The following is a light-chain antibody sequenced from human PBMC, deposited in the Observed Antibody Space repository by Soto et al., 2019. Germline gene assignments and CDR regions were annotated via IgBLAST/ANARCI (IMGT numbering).Light chain of an antibody. CDR2: GAS. Sequence: EIVMTQSPATLSVSPGERATLSCRASQSVSSNLAWYQQKPGQAPRLLIYGASTRATGIPARFSGSGSGTECTLTISRLQSEDFAVYYCQQYNNWPSWTFGQGTKVEIK. CDR3: QQYNNWPSWT. J-gene: IGKJ1*01. CDR1: QSVSSN. V-gene: IGKV3-15*01.